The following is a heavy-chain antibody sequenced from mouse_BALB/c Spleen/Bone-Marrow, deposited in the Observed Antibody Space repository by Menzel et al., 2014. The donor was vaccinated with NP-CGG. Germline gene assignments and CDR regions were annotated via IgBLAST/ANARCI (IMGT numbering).Heavy chain of an antibody. CDR3: AYGNYGYAMDY. Sequence: QVQLKQSGAELARPGASVKLTCKASGYTFTSYTLHWVKQRPGQGLEWIGYINPSSGYTNYNQKFKNKATLTAVKPSSTAYMQLSSLASEDSAVYYCAYGNYGYAMDYWGQGTSVTVSS. CDR1: GYTFTSYT. D-gene: IGHD2-10*02. J-gene: IGHJ4*01. CDR2: INPSSGYT. V-gene: IGHV1-4*01.